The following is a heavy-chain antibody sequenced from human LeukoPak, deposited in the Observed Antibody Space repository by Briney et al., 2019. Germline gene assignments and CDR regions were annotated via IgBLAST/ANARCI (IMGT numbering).Heavy chain of an antibody. V-gene: IGHV4-61*02. CDR3: ARFSARPYFFDY. J-gene: IGHJ4*02. CDR1: GGSISSGSYY. CDR2: IYTSGST. Sequence: SETLSLTCTVSGGSISSGSYYWSWIRQPAGKGLEWIGRIYTSGSTNYNPSLKSRVTISVDTSKNQFSLKLSSVTAADTAVYYCARFSARPYFFDYWGQGTLVTVSS. D-gene: IGHD3-10*01.